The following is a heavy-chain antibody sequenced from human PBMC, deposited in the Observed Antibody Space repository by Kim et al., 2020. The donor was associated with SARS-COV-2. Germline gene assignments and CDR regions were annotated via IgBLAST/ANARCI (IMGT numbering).Heavy chain of an antibody. CDR3: AKRGDYYDSSGYYPN. D-gene: IGHD3-22*01. J-gene: IGHJ4*02. V-gene: IGHV3-23*01. Sequence: DSVKGRFTISRDNSKNTLYLQMNSLRAEDTAVYYCAKRGDYYDSSGYYPNWGQGTLVTVSS.